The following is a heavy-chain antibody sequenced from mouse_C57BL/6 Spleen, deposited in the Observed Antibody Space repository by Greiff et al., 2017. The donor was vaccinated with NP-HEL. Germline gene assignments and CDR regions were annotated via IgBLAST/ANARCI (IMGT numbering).Heavy chain of an antibody. V-gene: IGHV5-17*01. J-gene: IGHJ3*01. Sequence: EVNLVESGGGLVKPGGSLKLSCAASGFTFSDYGMHWVRQAPEKGLEWVAYISSGSSTIYYADTVKGRFTISRDNAKNTLFLQMTSLRSEDTAMYYCARQGPGGYFDVWGQGTLVTVST. CDR3: ARQGPGGYFDV. CDR1: GFTFSDYG. CDR2: ISSGSSTI. D-gene: IGHD2-14*01.